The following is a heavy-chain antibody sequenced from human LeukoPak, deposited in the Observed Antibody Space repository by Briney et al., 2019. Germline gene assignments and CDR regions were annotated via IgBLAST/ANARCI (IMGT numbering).Heavy chain of an antibody. CDR2: IYYSEST. CDR3: ARSRVTTGTTFDL. V-gene: IGHV4-59*04. CDR1: GGSISSYY. J-gene: IGHJ2*01. Sequence: SETLSLTCTVSGGSISSYYWSWIREPPGKGLVWIGYIYYSESTYYNPSLKSRVTMSVDTSKNQFSLKLSSVTAVDTAVYYCARSRVTTGTTFDLWGRGTLVTVPS. D-gene: IGHD1-1*01.